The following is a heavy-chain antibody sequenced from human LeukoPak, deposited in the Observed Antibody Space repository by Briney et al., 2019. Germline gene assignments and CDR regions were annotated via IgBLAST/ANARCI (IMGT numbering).Heavy chain of an antibody. CDR1: GGTFSSYA. V-gene: IGHV1-69*06. CDR2: IIPIFGTA. Sequence: GASVKVSCKASGGTFSSYAISWVRQAPGQGLEWMGGIIPIFGTANYAQKFQGRVTITADKSTSTAYMELSSLRSEDTAVYYCAGGRDCSSTSCYADYWGQGTLVTVSS. CDR3: AGGRDCSSTSCYADY. D-gene: IGHD2-2*01. J-gene: IGHJ4*02.